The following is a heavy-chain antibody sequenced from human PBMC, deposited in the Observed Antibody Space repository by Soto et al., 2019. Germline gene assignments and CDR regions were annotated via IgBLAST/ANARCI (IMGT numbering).Heavy chain of an antibody. J-gene: IGHJ4*02. V-gene: IGHV4-30-4*01. Sequence: QVQLQESGPGLVKPSQTLSLTCTVSGGSVSSGDYYWSWIRQPPGKGLEWIGYIYYSGSTYYNPSLKGRVIISVHKSKHQFSLKLSSVTAADTAVYYCAREDFRAVTPDYWGQGTLVTVSS. CDR3: AREDFRAVTPDY. CDR1: GGSVSSGDYY. D-gene: IGHD4-17*01. CDR2: IYYSGST.